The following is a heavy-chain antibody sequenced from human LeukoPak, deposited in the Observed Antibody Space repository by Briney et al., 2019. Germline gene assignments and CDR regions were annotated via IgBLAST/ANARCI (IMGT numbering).Heavy chain of an antibody. V-gene: IGHV3-7*03. CDR1: EFIFSAYW. Sequence: GGSLRLSCVASEFIFSAYWMTWVRQAPGKGLEWVANIKHDGSEAHYVDSVKGRFTISRDNSKNTLYLQMNNLRTEDTAVYYCAKDRDIILMGHGMDVWGQGATVTVSS. J-gene: IGHJ6*02. CDR2: IKHDGSEA. D-gene: IGHD3-10*01. CDR3: AKDRDIILMGHGMDV.